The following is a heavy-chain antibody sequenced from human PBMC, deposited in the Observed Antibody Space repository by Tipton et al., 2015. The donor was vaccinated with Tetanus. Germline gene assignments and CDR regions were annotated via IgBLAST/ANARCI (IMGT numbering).Heavy chain of an antibody. J-gene: IGHJ4*02. CDR2: IIPIFGTA. CDR3: ARDPLYSSSSLSYFDY. CDR1: GGTFSSYA. V-gene: IGHV1-69*06. Sequence: QLVQSGAEVKKPGSSVKVSCKASGGTFSSYAISWVRQAPGQGLEWMGGIIPIFGTANYAQKFQCRVTITADKSTSTAYMELSSLRSEDTAVYYCARDPLYSSSSLSYFDYWGQGTLVTVFS. D-gene: IGHD6-6*01.